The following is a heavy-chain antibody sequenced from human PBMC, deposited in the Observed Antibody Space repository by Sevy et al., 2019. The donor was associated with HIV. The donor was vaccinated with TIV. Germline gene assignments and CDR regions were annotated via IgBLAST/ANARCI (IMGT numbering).Heavy chain of an antibody. V-gene: IGHV4-39*01. CDR2: IYYSGST. D-gene: IGHD6-19*01. Sequence: SETLSLTCTVSGGSISSSSYYWGWIRQPPGKGLEWIGSIYYSGSTYYNPSLKSRVTISVDTSKNQFSLKLSSVAAADTAVYYCARQGAVAVRFDYWGQGTLVTVSS. CDR1: GGSISSSSYY. CDR3: ARQGAVAVRFDY. J-gene: IGHJ4*02.